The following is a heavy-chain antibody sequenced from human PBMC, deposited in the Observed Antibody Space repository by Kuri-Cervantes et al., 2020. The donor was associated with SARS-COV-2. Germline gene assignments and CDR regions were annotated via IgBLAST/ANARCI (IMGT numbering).Heavy chain of an antibody. D-gene: IGHD4-11*01. CDR2: INHSGST. V-gene: IGHV4-34*01. Sequence: SETLSLTCAVYGGSFSGYYWSWIRQPPGKGLEWIGEINHSGSTNYNPSPKSRVTISVDTSKNQFSLKLSSVTAADTAVYYCARGPGFYSRKAYGMDVWGQGTTVTVSS. CDR3: ARGPGFYSRKAYGMDV. J-gene: IGHJ6*02. CDR1: GGSFSGYY.